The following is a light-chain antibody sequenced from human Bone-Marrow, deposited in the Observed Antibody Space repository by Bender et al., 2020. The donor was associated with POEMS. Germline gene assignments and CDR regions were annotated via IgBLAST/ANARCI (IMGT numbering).Light chain of an antibody. J-gene: IGLJ3*02. Sequence: QSALTQPASVSGSPGQSITIPFTGTSNDFGNSNHVSWYQQHPGKVPKLLIYEGSERPSGISSRFSGCKSGITASLTISGLQAEDEGDYYGFSRRNTVTFVFGGGTKVTGL. CDR1: SNDFGNSNH. CDR2: EGS. V-gene: IGLV2-23*01. CDR3: FSRRNTVTFV.